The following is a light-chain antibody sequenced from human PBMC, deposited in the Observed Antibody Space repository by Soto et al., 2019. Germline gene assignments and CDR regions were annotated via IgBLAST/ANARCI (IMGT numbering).Light chain of an antibody. CDR3: CSFAGSFYV. J-gene: IGLJ1*01. CDR2: EVS. CDR1: SRDVDAYDF. V-gene: IGLV2-11*01. Sequence: QSALTQPRSVSGSPGPSVAISCTGTSRDVDAYDFVSWYQHHPGKAPKLIISEVSKRPSGVSHRFSGSKSGNTASLTISGLQAEDEADYFCCSFAGSFYVFGTGTKVTVL.